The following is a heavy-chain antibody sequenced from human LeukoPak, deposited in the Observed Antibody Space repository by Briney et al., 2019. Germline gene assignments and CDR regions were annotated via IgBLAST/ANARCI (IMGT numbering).Heavy chain of an antibody. CDR1: WDSLSSNSAA. CDR2: TYFRSKWYN. V-gene: IGHV6-1*01. D-gene: IGHD2/OR15-2a*01. CDR3: ARDNSNQYYSDY. J-gene: IGHJ4*02. Sequence: SQTLSDTCAMSWDSLSSNSAAWNWLRHSPTRGLEWLGRTYFRSKWYNDYAVSVKSRITINPDTSKNQFSLQLNSVTPEDTAVYYCARDNSNQYYSDYWGQGTLVTVSS.